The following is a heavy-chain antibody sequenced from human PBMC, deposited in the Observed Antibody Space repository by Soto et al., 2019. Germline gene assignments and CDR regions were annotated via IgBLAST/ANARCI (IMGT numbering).Heavy chain of an antibody. CDR1: EFAFSSYA. D-gene: IGHD3-10*01. CDR2: ISYDGSDK. Sequence: QVQLVESGGGVVQPGRSLRLSCAASEFAFSSYAMHWVRQAPGKGLEWLAIISYDGSDKSYADSVKGRFTISRDNSKNTLYLQMNSLRVEDMAVYYCAKDRPRTNFGAYGLDVWGQGTSVTVSS. J-gene: IGHJ6*02. CDR3: AKDRPRTNFGAYGLDV. V-gene: IGHV3-30*18.